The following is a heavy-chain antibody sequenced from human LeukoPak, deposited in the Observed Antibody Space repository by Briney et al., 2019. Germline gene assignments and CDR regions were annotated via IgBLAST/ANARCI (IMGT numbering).Heavy chain of an antibody. CDR2: IIPIFGTA. CDR1: GGTFSSYA. D-gene: IGHD6-19*01. J-gene: IGHJ4*02. V-gene: IGHV1-69*05. CDR3: ARDLPYSSGWYSFDY. Sequence: ASVKVSCKASGGTFSSYAISWVRQAPGQGLEWMGGIIPIFGTANYAQKFQGRVTITTDESTSTAYMELSSLRSEDTAVYYCARDLPYSSGWYSFDYWGQGTLVTVSS.